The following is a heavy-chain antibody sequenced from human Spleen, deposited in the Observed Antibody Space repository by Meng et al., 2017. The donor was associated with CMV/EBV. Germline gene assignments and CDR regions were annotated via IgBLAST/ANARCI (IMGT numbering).Heavy chain of an antibody. Sequence: GESLKISCAASGFTFRTYAMSWVRQPPGKGLEWVSSISSASSHIYYADSVKGRFTISRHNAENSLFLQMNSLRVEDTAVYYCARLDEPFYNYGMDVWGQGATVTVSS. V-gene: IGHV3-21*01. CDR1: GFTFRTYA. D-gene: IGHD1-1*01. CDR2: ISSASSHI. J-gene: IGHJ6*02. CDR3: ARLDEPFYNYGMDV.